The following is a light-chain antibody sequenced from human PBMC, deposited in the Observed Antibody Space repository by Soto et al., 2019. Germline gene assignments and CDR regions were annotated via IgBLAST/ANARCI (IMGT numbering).Light chain of an antibody. CDR2: DNN. CDR1: SSNIGNND. Sequence: QSVLTQPPSVSAAPGQKVTISCSGSSSNIGNNDVSWYQQLPGTAPKLLIFDNNNRPSEIPDRFSGSKSGTSATLAITGLQTEDEADYYCGTWDSSLSAVVFGGGTKVTVL. V-gene: IGLV1-51*01. J-gene: IGLJ3*02. CDR3: GTWDSSLSAVV.